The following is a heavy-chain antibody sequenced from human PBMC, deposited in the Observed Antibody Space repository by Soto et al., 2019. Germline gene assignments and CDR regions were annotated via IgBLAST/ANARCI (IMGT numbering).Heavy chain of an antibody. J-gene: IGHJ4*02. D-gene: IGHD2-2*01. CDR1: GFTFSNYA. V-gene: IGHV3-23*01. CDR3: ENDGRSAISRGTSCYDY. Sequence: GGSLTLSCAASGFTFSNYAMNWVRQAPGKGLEWVSTISSSGGSTYSADSVKGRFTISRDNSKNTLYLQMNSLSAEDTAVYYCENDGRSAISRGTSCYDYWGQGTLVTVSS. CDR2: ISSSGGST.